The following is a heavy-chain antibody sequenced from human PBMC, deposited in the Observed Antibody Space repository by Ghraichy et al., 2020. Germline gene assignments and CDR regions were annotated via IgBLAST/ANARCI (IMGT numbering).Heavy chain of an antibody. CDR1: GFTFSSYE. CDR3: ARGWDISP. CDR2: ISTSESTK. V-gene: IGHV3-48*03. D-gene: IGHD2-15*01. Sequence: GGSLRLSCAASGFTFSSYEMNWVRQAPGKRLEWISYISTSESTKYYADSVKGRFTVSRDNAKNSLHLQMNNLRVDDTATYYCARGWDISPWGQGTLVTVSS. J-gene: IGHJ4*02.